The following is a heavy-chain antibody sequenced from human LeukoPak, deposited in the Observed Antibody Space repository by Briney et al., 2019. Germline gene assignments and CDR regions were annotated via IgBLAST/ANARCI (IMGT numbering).Heavy chain of an antibody. J-gene: IGHJ2*01. CDR1: GYTFTSYY. CDR2: INPNSGGT. D-gene: IGHD4-23*01. Sequence: GASVKVSCKASGYTFTSYYMHWVRQAPGQGLEWMGRINPNSGGTNYAQKFQGRVTMTRDTSISTAYMELSRLRSDDTAVYYCARGGVGTVVTHYWYFDLWGRGTLVTVSS. V-gene: IGHV1-2*06. CDR3: ARGGVGTVVTHYWYFDL.